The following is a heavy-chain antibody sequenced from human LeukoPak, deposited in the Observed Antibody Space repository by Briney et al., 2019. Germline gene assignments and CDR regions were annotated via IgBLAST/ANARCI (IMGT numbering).Heavy chain of an antibody. Sequence: PGESLRLSCAASGFTLRMYAMTWVRQAPGKGLEWVSSISGGVGSTCYADSVKGRFTISRDNSKNTVYLQLNSLRADDTAVFYCATSMVRGLMPYYYYAMDVWGQGTPVTVSS. J-gene: IGHJ6*02. V-gene: IGHV3-23*01. D-gene: IGHD3-10*01. CDR1: GFTLRMYA. CDR3: ATSMVRGLMPYYYYAMDV. CDR2: ISGGVGST.